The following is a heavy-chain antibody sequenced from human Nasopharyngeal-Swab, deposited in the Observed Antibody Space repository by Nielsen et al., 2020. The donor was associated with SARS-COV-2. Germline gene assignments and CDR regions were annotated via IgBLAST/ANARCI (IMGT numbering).Heavy chain of an antibody. V-gene: IGHV2-5*02. J-gene: IGHJ4*02. D-gene: IGHD6-19*01. CDR3: VHSTGWRLDY. CDR1: GFSLSNSKVG. CDR2: LYWDDDN. Sequence: SGPTLVKPSQTGTLTCTFSGFSLSNSKVGVSWGRQLPGKALEWLALLYWDDDNRYNPSLKSRITITKDTSKNHVVLTMTNMDPVDTATYSCVHSTGWRLDYWGQGTLVTVSS.